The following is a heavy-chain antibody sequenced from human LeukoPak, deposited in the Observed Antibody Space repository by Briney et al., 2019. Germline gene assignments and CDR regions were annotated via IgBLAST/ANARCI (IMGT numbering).Heavy chain of an antibody. J-gene: IGHJ4*02. V-gene: IGHV3-23*01. CDR2: ISGSGGSA. D-gene: IGHD2-21*02. CDR1: GFTFSNYA. CDR3: AKGLSAAGDYYFDY. Sequence: GGSLRLSCAASGFTFSNYAMSWVRQAPGKGLEWLSTISGSGGSAYYADSVKGRFAISRDNSKNTVYLQMKSLRVEATAVYYCAKGLSAAGDYYFDYWGQGALVTVSS.